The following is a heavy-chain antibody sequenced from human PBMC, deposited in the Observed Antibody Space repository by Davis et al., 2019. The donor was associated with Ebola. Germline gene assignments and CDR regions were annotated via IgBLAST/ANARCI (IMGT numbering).Heavy chain of an antibody. Sequence: GSRYSFISYCYGGALHLPGNGLVRMGIIYPGDSDTRYFPSFQGHVTISADKSISTAYLQWSSLKASDTAMYYCAKQVSYGRNYFDYWGQGTLVSVSS. D-gene: IGHD5-18*01. V-gene: IGHV5-51*01. CDR3: AKQVSYGRNYFDY. J-gene: IGHJ4*02. CDR1: RYSFISYC. CDR2: IYPGDSDT.